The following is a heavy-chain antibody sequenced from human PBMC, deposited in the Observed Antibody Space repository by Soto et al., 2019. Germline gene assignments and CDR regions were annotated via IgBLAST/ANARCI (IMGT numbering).Heavy chain of an antibody. Sequence: GGSLRLSCAASGFAFTRYGMIWVRQAPGKGLEWVSSISSTTNYIYYADSMKGRFTVSRDNAKNSVYLEMNSLSAEDTALYYCARESEDLTSNFDYWGQGTLVTVSS. CDR2: ISSTTNYI. J-gene: IGHJ4*02. V-gene: IGHV3-21*01. CDR3: ARESEDLTSNFDY. CDR1: GFAFTRYG.